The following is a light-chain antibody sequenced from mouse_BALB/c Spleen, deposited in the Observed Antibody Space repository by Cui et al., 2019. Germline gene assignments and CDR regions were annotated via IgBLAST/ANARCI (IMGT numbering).Light chain of an antibody. CDR1: SGVSY. CDR3: HQWSSYPWT. CDR2: RTS. J-gene: IGKJ1*01. Sequence: QIVLTQSPAIMTGSLGEESTLTCRASSGVSYMHWYQQKSGTSPKLLIYRTSNLASGVPSRFSGSGSGTFYSLTISSVEAEDAADYYCHQWSSYPWTFGGGTKLEIK. V-gene: IGKV4-80*01.